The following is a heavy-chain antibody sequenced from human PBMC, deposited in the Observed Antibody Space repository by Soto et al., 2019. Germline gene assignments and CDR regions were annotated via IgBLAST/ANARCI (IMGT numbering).Heavy chain of an antibody. CDR1: GFTFSSYG. D-gene: IGHD2-21*01. CDR3: AREASPTYCGGDCPYAFDI. CDR2: IWYDGSNK. V-gene: IGHV3-33*01. Sequence: QVQLVESGGGVVQPGRSLRLSCAASGFTFSSYGMHWVRQAPGKGLEWVAVIWYDGSNKYYADSMKGRFTISRDNSKNTLYLQMNSLRAEDTAVYYCAREASPTYCGGDCPYAFDIWGQGTMVTVSS. J-gene: IGHJ3*02.